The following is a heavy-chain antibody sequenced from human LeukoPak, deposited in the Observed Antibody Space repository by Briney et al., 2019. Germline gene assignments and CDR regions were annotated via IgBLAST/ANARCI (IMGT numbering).Heavy chain of an antibody. CDR2: IYRSGST. Sequence: KPSETLSLTCSVSGYSISTGCYWVWIRQSPGKGLEWIGSIYRSGSTNYNPSLKSRVTISVDTSNNQFSLKVSSVTAADTAVYYCARGDCSSTICYSPMDVWGKGTTVTVSS. J-gene: IGHJ6*03. V-gene: IGHV4-38-2*02. CDR1: GYSISTGCY. D-gene: IGHD2-2*01. CDR3: ARGDCSSTICYSPMDV.